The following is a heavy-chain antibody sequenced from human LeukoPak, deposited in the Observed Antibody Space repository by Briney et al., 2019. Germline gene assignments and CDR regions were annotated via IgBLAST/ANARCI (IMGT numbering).Heavy chain of an antibody. CDR3: ARDVLRARFDP. Sequence: SETLSLTCTVSGGSISSGGYYWSWIRQHPGKGLEWIGYIYYSGRTYYNPSLKSRVTISVDTSKNQFSLKLSSVTAADTAVYYCARDVLRARFDPWGQGTLVTVSS. CDR1: GGSISSGGYY. J-gene: IGHJ5*02. V-gene: IGHV4-31*03. CDR2: IYYSGRT.